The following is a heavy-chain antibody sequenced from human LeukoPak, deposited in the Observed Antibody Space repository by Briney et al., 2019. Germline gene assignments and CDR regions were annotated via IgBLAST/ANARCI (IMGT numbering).Heavy chain of an antibody. V-gene: IGHV4-4*07. J-gene: IGHJ4*02. CDR2: IYTSGST. CDR1: GGSISSYY. CDR3: ARGGQYYYDWNFDY. Sequence: SETLSLTCTVSGGSISSYYWSWIRQPAGKGLVWIGRIYTSGSTNYNPSLKSRVTMSVDTSKNQFSLKLSSVTAADTAVYYCARGGQYYYDWNFDYWGQGTLVTVSS. D-gene: IGHD3-22*01.